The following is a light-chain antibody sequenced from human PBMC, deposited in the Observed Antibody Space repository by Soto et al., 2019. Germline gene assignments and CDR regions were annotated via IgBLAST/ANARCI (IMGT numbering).Light chain of an antibody. Sequence: DIQMTQSPSTLSASVGDRVTITCRASQSISSWLAWYQQKPGKAPKLLIYKASSLESGVPSRFSGSGFGTDFTLTISSLQPDDFATYYCQQYNSYSFGQGTKVDIK. V-gene: IGKV1-5*03. CDR3: QQYNSYS. CDR1: QSISSW. CDR2: KAS. J-gene: IGKJ1*01.